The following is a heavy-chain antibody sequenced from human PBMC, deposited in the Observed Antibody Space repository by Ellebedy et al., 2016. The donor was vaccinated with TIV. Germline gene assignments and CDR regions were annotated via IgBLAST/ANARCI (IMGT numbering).Heavy chain of an antibody. CDR1: GFTFTSSA. D-gene: IGHD6-19*01. CDR3: AAGGAVAGSPYYYYGMDV. V-gene: IGHV1-58*02. CDR2: IVVGSGNT. Sequence: ASVKVSCKASGFTFTSSAMQWVRQARGQRLEWIGWIVVGSGNTNYAQKFQERVTITRDMSPSTAYMELSSLRSEDTAVYYCAAGGAVAGSPYYYYGMDVWGQGTTVTVSS. J-gene: IGHJ6*02.